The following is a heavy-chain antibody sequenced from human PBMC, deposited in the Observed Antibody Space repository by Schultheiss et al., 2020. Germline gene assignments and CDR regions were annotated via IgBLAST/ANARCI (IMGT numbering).Heavy chain of an antibody. D-gene: IGHD1-26*01. CDR2: ISYDGSNK. V-gene: IGHV3-30*18. CDR3: AKDERVHSGTYSGLRVPDY. J-gene: IGHJ4*02. CDR1: GFTFSSYG. Sequence: GESLKISCAASGFTFSSYGMHWVRQAPGKGLEWVAVISYDGSNKYYADSVKGRFIISRDNSKNILYLQMNSLRAEDTAVYYCAKDERVHSGTYSGLRVPDYWGQGTLVTVSS.